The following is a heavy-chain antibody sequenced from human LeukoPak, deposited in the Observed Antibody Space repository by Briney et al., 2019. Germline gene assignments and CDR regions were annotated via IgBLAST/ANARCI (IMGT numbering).Heavy chain of an antibody. J-gene: IGHJ4*02. CDR3: ARSEAATIFGII. CDR2: IYYSGST. Sequence: SETLSLTCTVSGGSISSYYWRWIRQPPGKGLEWIGYIYYSGSTNYNPSLKSRVTISVDTSKNQFSLKLSSVTAADTAVYYCARSEAATIFGIIWGQGTLVTVSS. D-gene: IGHD3-3*01. CDR1: GGSISSYY. V-gene: IGHV4-59*01.